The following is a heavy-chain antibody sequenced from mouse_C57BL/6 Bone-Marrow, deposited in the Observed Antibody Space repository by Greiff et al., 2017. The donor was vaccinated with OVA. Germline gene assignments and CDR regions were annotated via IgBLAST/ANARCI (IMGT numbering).Heavy chain of an antibody. J-gene: IGHJ2*01. CDR1: GFTFSDYG. CDR2: ISSGSSTI. CDR3: ARHSSFLDY. Sequence: VQLKESGGGLVKPGGSLKLSCAASGFTFSDYGMHWVRQAPEKGLEWVAYISSGSSTIYYADTVKGRFTISRDNAKNTLFLQMTSLRSEDTAMYYCARHSSFLDYWGQGTTLTVSS. V-gene: IGHV5-17*01. D-gene: IGHD1-1*01.